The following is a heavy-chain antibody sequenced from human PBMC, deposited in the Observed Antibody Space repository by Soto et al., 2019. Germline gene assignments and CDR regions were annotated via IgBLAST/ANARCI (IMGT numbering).Heavy chain of an antibody. CDR2: ISSSSMTI. CDR3: VSPEGKESRGWCLGAFSI. J-gene: IGHJ3*02. V-gene: IGHV3-48*01. D-gene: IGHD6-19*01. Sequence: EVQLVESGGRLVQPGGSLRLSCAASGFTFSTYSMNWVRQAPGKGLEWISYISSSSMTIYYADSVKGRFTISRDNAKNPLTLNMYRLRADDTAEYYCVSPEGKESRGWCLGAFSIGGQGTRVTVSS. CDR1: GFTFSTYS.